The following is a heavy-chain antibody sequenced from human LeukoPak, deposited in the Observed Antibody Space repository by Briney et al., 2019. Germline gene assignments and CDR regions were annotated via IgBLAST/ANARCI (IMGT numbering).Heavy chain of an antibody. CDR2: IIPMFGTA. D-gene: IGHD2-2*01. Sequence: SVKVSCKASGGTFRSYEISWVRQAPGQGLEWMGGIIPMFGTAKYAQKFQGRVTITTDKSTSTAYMELSSLRSEDTAVYYCASGTTDIVVVPATLRNYYFDYWGQGTLVTVSS. V-gene: IGHV1-69*05. J-gene: IGHJ4*02. CDR1: GGTFRSYE. CDR3: ASGTTDIVVVPATLRNYYFDY.